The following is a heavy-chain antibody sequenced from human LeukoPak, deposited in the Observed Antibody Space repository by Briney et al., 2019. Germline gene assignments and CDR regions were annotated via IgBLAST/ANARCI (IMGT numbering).Heavy chain of an antibody. CDR2: ISGSGGST. CDR1: GFTFRNFA. D-gene: IGHD3-10*01. J-gene: IGHJ6*02. V-gene: IGHV3-23*01. Sequence: PGGSLRLSCAASGFTFRNFAMSWVRQAPGKGLEWVSGISGSGGSTSHADSVKGRFTISRDNSKNTLYLQMNSLRAEDTAVYYCARHRAIYGLYYGMDVWGQGTTVTVSS. CDR3: ARHRAIYGLYYGMDV.